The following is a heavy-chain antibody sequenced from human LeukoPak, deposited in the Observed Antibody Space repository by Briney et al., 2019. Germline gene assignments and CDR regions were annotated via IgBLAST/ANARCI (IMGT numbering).Heavy chain of an antibody. Sequence: GGSLRLSCAASGFTFNSYSMHWVRQAPGKGLEWVSGINWNGGSTGYADSVKGRFTISRDNAKNSLYLQMNSLRAEDTAIYYCAKNGDRGAYCTGGTCYPYFYYYMDVWGKGTTVTI. CDR3: AKNGDRGAYCTGGTCYPYFYYYMDV. D-gene: IGHD2-15*01. V-gene: IGHV3-20*04. CDR1: GFTFNSYS. J-gene: IGHJ6*03. CDR2: INWNGGST.